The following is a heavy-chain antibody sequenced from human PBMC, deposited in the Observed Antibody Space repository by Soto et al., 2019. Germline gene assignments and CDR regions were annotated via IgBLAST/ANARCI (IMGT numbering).Heavy chain of an antibody. D-gene: IGHD6-19*01. J-gene: IGHJ6*02. CDR2: IYYSGST. CDR3: ASRIAVAGSYYYYGMDV. CDR1: GGSISSGDYY. V-gene: IGHV4-30-4*02. Sequence: SETLSLTCTVSGGSISSGDYYWSWIRQPPGKGLEWIGYIYYSGSTYYNPSLKSRVTISVDTSKNQFSLKLSSVTAADTAVYYCASRIAVAGSYYYYGMDVWGQGTTVTVSS.